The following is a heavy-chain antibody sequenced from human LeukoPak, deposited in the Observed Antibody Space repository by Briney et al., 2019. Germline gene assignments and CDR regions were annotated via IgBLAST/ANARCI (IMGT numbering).Heavy chain of an antibody. D-gene: IGHD3-9*01. J-gene: IGHJ4*02. CDR2: IYYTGNT. V-gene: IGHV4-59*01. CDR3: ARGEDFERYYLAY. CDR1: GGSISNYY. Sequence: SETLSLTCTVSGGSISNYYWNWIRQPPGKGLEWIGYIYYTGNTNYNPSLKSRVTISVDTSKNQFSLKLTSVTAADTAVYFCARGEDFERYYLAYWGQGTLVTVSS.